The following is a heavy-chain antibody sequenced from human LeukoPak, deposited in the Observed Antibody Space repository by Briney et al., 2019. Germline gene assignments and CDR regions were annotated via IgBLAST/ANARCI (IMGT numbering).Heavy chain of an antibody. V-gene: IGHV4-39*01. J-gene: IGHJ3*02. Sequence: SETLSLTCTVSGGSISSSSYYWGWIRQPPGKGLEWIGSIYYSGSTYYNPSLKSRVTISVDTSKNQFSLRLSSVTAADTAVYYCARQLRGAFDIWGQGTMVTVSS. CDR3: ARQLRGAFDI. D-gene: IGHD4-17*01. CDR2: IYYSGST. CDR1: GGSISSSSYY.